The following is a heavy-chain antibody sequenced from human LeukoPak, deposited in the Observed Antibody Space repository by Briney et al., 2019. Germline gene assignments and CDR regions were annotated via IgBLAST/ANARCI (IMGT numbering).Heavy chain of an antibody. D-gene: IGHD4-17*01. V-gene: IGHV3-9*01. CDR1: GFTFDDYA. Sequence: GGSLRLSCAASGFTFDDYAMHWVRQAPGKGLEWVSGISWNSGSIGYADSVKGRFTISRGNAKNSLYLQMNSLRAEDTALYYCAKSNIHDYGDYGGSGFFDYWGQGTLVTVSS. CDR2: ISWNSGSI. CDR3: AKSNIHDYGDYGGSGFFDY. J-gene: IGHJ4*02.